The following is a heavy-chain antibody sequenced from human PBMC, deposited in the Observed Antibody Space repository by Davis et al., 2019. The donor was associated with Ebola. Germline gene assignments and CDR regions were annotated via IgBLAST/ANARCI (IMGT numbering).Heavy chain of an antibody. J-gene: IGHJ6*02. CDR3: AREDSVVSRGMDV. CDR2: INHSGST. Sequence: MPSETLSLTCAVYGGSFSGYYWSWIRQPPGKGLEWIGEINHSGSTNYNPSLKSRVTISVDTSKNQFSLKLSSVTAADTAVYYCAREDSVVSRGMDVWGQGTTVIVSS. CDR1: GGSFSGYY. D-gene: IGHD2-2*01. V-gene: IGHV4-34*01.